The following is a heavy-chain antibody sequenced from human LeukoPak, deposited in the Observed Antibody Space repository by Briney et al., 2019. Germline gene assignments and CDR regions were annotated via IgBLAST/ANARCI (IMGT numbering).Heavy chain of an antibody. V-gene: IGHV3-48*02. Sequence: GGSLRLSCAPSGFTFSSYSMNWVRQAPGKGLEWISYISPTGTTIYYADSVRGRFTISRDNAKNSLYLQMNSLRDEDTVVYYCARDPPYTGSYPYFDYWGQGTLVTVSS. D-gene: IGHD1-26*01. CDR1: GFTFSSYS. J-gene: IGHJ4*02. CDR3: ARDPPYTGSYPYFDY. CDR2: ISPTGTTI.